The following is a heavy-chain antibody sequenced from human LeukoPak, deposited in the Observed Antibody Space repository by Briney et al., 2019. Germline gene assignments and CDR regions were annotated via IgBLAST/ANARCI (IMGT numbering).Heavy chain of an antibody. Sequence: ASVKVSCKASGYTFTSYDINWVRQATGQGLEWMGWMNPNSGNTGYAQKFQGRVTITTDESTSTAYMELSSLRSEDTAVYYCARAVIAPQRYYFDYWGQGTLVTVSS. CDR2: MNPNSGNT. CDR3: ARAVIAPQRYYFDY. V-gene: IGHV1-8*01. J-gene: IGHJ4*02. CDR1: GYTFTSYD. D-gene: IGHD3-16*02.